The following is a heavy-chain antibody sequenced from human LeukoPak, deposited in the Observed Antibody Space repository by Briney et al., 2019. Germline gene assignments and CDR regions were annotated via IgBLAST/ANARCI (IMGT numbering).Heavy chain of an antibody. V-gene: IGHV4-38-2*02. Sequence: SETLSLTCTVSGYSISSGYYWGWIRQPPGKGLEWIGSIYHSGSTYYNPSLKSRVTISVDTSKNQFSLKLSSVTAADTAVYYCARDLTLFDIWGQGTMVTVSS. CDR3: ARDLTLFDI. CDR2: IYHSGST. J-gene: IGHJ3*02. CDR1: GYSISSGYY.